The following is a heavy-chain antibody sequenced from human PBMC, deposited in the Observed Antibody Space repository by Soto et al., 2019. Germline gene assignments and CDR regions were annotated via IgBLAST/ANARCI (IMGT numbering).Heavy chain of an antibody. CDR3: ARESEDLTSNFDY. J-gene: IGHJ4*02. V-gene: IGHV3-21*01. Sequence: PGRPLRLSCAASGFTFTRYSMNWVRQAPGKGLEWVSSISSTTNYIYSADSMKGRFPVSRDNAKNSVYLEMNSLSAEYTAVYYCARESEDLTSNFDYWGQGTLVTVSS. CDR2: ISSTTNYI. CDR1: GFTFTRYS.